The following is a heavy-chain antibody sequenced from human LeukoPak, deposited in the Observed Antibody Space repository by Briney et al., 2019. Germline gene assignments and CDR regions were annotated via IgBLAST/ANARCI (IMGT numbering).Heavy chain of an antibody. Sequence: PSETLSLTCTVSGGSIRNSGYHWGWIRQPPGKGLEWVGSIYYTGTTYYNPSLKSRVTISVDTSKNQFSLKLSSVTAADTAVYYCARGAYDYVWGSYRPFDYWGQGTLVTVSS. V-gene: IGHV4-39*07. CDR1: GGSIRNSGYH. CDR3: ARGAYDYVWGSYRPFDY. D-gene: IGHD3-16*02. CDR2: IYYTGTT. J-gene: IGHJ4*02.